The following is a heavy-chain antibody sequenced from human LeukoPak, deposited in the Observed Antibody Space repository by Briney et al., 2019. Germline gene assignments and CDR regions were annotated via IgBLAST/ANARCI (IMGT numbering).Heavy chain of an antibody. CDR3: AKGVYYDGGFYFDH. J-gene: IGHJ4*02. V-gene: IGHV3-23*01. CDR2: ISDSGGNT. CDR1: GFTFSSYA. Sequence: GGSLRLSCAASGFTFSSYAMYWVRQAPGKGLEWVSAISDSGGNTYYADSVKGRFTISRDNSKNTLYLQMNSPRAEDTAVYYCAKGVYYDGGFYFDHWGQGTLVTVSS. D-gene: IGHD3-22*01.